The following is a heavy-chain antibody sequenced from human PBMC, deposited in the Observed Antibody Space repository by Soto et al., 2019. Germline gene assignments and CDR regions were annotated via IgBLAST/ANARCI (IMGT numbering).Heavy chain of an antibody. CDR3: ARHWVVATIEGYYYYVMDV. J-gene: IGHJ6*02. Sequence: GESLKISCKGSGYNFPSYWIGWVRQMPGKGLEWMGVIYPGDSDPRYSPSFQGQVTISADKSISTAYLQWSSLKASDTAMYYCARHWVVATIEGYYYYVMDVWGQGTTVTVSS. V-gene: IGHV5-51*01. CDR1: GYNFPSYW. CDR2: IYPGDSDP. D-gene: IGHD5-12*01.